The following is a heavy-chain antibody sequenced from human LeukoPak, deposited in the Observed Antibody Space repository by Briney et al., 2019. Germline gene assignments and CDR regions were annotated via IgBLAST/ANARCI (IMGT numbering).Heavy chain of an antibody. D-gene: IGHD2-2*01. CDR2: ISSSSSYI. Sequence: GGPLRLSCAASGLTFSSTWMNWVRQAPGKGLEWVSSISSSSSYIYYADSVKGRFTISRDNAKNSLYLQMNSLRAEDTAVYYCASVSAYCSSTSCLDVWGKGTTVTVSS. J-gene: IGHJ6*04. V-gene: IGHV3-21*01. CDR3: ASVSAYCSSTSCLDV. CDR1: GLTFSSTW.